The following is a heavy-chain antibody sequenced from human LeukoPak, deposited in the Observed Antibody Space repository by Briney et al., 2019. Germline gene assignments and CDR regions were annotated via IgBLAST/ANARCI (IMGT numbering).Heavy chain of an antibody. Sequence: SQTLSLTCTVSGGSVSSGGYYWSWIRQHPGKGLEWIGYIYYSGSTYYNPSLKSRVTISVDTSKNQLSLKLSSVTAADTAVYYCARDSFLVGVVDYWGQGTLVTVSS. CDR1: GGSVSSGGYY. V-gene: IGHV4-31*03. CDR3: ARDSFLVGVVDY. CDR2: IYYSGST. D-gene: IGHD1-26*01. J-gene: IGHJ4*02.